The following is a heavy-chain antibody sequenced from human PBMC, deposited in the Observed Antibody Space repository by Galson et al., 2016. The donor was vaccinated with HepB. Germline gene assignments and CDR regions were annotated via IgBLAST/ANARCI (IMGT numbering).Heavy chain of an antibody. CDR2: ISSNNGDA. CDR3: ARGRIAVAGSEAY. V-gene: IGHV1-18*01. Sequence: SVKVSCKASGYTFSNFGISWVRQAPGQGLEWMGRISSNNGDANYAPNFQGKVTMTTDTSTATAYLEVTNLTADDTAVYYCARGRIAVAGSEAYWGQGTLVTVSP. D-gene: IGHD6-19*01. J-gene: IGHJ4*02. CDR1: GYTFSNFG.